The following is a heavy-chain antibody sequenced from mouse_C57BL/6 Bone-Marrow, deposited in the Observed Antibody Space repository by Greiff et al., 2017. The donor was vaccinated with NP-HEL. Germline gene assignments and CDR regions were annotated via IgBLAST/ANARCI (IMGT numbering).Heavy chain of an antibody. CDR3: ARHAITTVVATGYFDV. J-gene: IGHJ1*03. CDR1: GFTFSDYG. V-gene: IGHV5-15*01. Sequence: EVQVVESGGGLVQPGGSLKLSCAASGFTFSDYGMAWVRQAPRKGPEWVAFISNLAYSIYYADTVTGRFTISRENAKNTLYLEMSSLRSEDTAMYYGARHAITTVVATGYFDVWGTGTTVTVTS. D-gene: IGHD1-1*01. CDR2: ISNLAYSI.